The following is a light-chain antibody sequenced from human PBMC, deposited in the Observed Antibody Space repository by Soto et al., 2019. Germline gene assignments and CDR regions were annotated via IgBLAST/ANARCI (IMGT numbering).Light chain of an antibody. V-gene: IGKV1-5*01. CDR2: AAS. CDR3: QHYNSYSEA. J-gene: IGKJ1*01. Sequence: DIQMTQSPSSVSASVGDRVTITCRASQSISSWLAWYQQKPGKAPKLLIYAASSMDSGVPSRFSGSGSGTDFTLTISSLQPDDFGTYYCQHYNSYSEAFGQGTKVDIK. CDR1: QSISSW.